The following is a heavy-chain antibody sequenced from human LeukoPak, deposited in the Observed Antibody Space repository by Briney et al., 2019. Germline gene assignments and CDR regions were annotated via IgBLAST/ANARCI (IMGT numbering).Heavy chain of an antibody. CDR1: GGSISSYY. CDR3: ARGSGWYAY. Sequence: SETLSLTCIVSGGSISSYYWSWIRQPPGKGLEWIGYIYYSGSTNYNPSLKSRVTISVDTSKNQFSLKLSAVTAADTAVYYCARGSGWYAYWGQGTLVTVSS. J-gene: IGHJ4*02. V-gene: IGHV4-59*08. CDR2: IYYSGST. D-gene: IGHD6-19*01.